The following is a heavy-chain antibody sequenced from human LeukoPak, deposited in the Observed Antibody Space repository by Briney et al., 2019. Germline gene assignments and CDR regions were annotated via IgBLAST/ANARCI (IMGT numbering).Heavy chain of an antibody. Sequence: GGSLRLSCAASGFTFSSYAMRWVRQAPGKGLEWVSAISGSGGSTYDADSVKGGFTISRDNSKKTLYLQMNSLRGEDSAVYYCAKGVYYHDRSGYYSQVSYYFDYWGQGTLVTVSS. J-gene: IGHJ4*02. CDR1: GFTFSSYA. D-gene: IGHD3-22*01. V-gene: IGHV3-23*01. CDR3: AKGVYYHDRSGYYSQVSYYFDY. CDR2: ISGSGGST.